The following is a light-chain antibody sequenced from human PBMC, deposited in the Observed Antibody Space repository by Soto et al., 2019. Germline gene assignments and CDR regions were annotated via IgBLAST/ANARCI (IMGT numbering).Light chain of an antibody. V-gene: IGKV1-9*01. CDR2: AAS. Sequence: DIPLTQSPSFLSASVGDRVTITCRASQGISSYLAWYQQKPGKAPNLLIYAASTLQSGVPSRFSGSGSGTEFTLTISSLQPEDFTTYYRQQLNSYPRTFGQGTKVEIK. CDR1: QGISSY. J-gene: IGKJ1*01. CDR3: QQLNSYPRT.